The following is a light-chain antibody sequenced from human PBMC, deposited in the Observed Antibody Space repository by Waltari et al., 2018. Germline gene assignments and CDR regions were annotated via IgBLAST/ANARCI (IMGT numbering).Light chain of an antibody. V-gene: IGLV2-14*03. CDR1: SSDIGGYNY. CDR3: SSYVSSSTLEL. Sequence: QSALTQPASVSGSPGQSIPISCTGTSSDIGGYNYFSWYQQLPGRAPKLIIYDVSNRPSGVSNRFSGSKSGNTASLTISGLQGEDEADYYCSSYVSSSTLELFGGGTSLAVL. CDR2: DVS. J-gene: IGLJ2*01.